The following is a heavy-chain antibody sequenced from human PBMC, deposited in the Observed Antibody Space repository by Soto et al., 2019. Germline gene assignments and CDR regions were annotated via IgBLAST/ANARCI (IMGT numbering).Heavy chain of an antibody. CDR1: RYSFSTSS. CDR3: APWRSGHWFDY. Sequence: PGESGKISCNGSRYSFSTSSIGWLRQMPGKFMEWIGNIHSGDSNARYSPSFQGQVTISVDKSISTTYLEWSSLKATDTSFYYCAPWRSGHWFDYWGQGTLVAVSS. V-gene: IGHV5-51*01. J-gene: IGHJ4*02. CDR2: IHSGDSNA. D-gene: IGHD2-21*01.